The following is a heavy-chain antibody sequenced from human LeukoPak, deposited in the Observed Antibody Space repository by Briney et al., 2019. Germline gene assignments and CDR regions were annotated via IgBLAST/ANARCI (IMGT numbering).Heavy chain of an antibody. J-gene: IGHJ4*02. CDR1: GYSFTAYY. Sequence: ASVKVSCKASGYSFTAYYMHWVRQAPGQGLEWMGWINPNSGGTNYAQKFQGRVTMTRDTSITTAYMELSRLTSDDTAVYYCARDPTNYYDSSGLDYWGQGTLVTVSS. CDR2: INPNSGGT. D-gene: IGHD3-22*01. CDR3: ARDPTNYYDSSGLDY. V-gene: IGHV1-2*02.